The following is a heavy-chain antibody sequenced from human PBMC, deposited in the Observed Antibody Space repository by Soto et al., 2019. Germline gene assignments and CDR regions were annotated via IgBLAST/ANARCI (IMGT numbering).Heavy chain of an antibody. CDR3: AKDAGTTRGPWYFDL. CDR1: GFTFSSYG. Sequence: GGSLRLSCAASGFTFSSYGMHWVRQAPGKGLEWVAVISYDGSNKYYADSVKGRFTISRDNSKNTLYLQMNSLRAEDTAVYYCAKDAGTTRGPWYFDLWGRGTLVTVSS. D-gene: IGHD1-1*01. V-gene: IGHV3-30*18. CDR2: ISYDGSNK. J-gene: IGHJ2*01.